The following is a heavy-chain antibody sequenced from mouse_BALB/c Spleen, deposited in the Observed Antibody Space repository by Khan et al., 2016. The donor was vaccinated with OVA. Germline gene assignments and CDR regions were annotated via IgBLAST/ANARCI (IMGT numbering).Heavy chain of an antibody. V-gene: IGHV1S137*01. CDR1: GYTFTDYA. Sequence: QVQLQQSGAELVRPGVSVKISCKGSGYTFTDYAMHWVKQSHAKSIVWIGVLSTYYGDVDYSQKFKGKATMTVDRSSSTAYMELARLTSEDSAIYYCAGGGKFAYWGQGTLVTVSA. CDR2: LSTYYGDV. J-gene: IGHJ3*01. CDR3: AGGGKFAY. D-gene: IGHD1-1*02.